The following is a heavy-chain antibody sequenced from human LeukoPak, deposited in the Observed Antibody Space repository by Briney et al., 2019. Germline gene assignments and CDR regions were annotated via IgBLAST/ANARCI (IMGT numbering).Heavy chain of an antibody. CDR3: ARELVQEGGGFDI. Sequence: GGSLRLSCAASGFIFSDYSMSWVRQAPGKGLEWVSSIIGSSSSIYYADSVKGRFTISRDNAKNSLYLQMNSLRAEDTAVYYCARELVQEGGGFDIWGQGTMVTVSS. V-gene: IGHV3-21*01. D-gene: IGHD6-13*01. J-gene: IGHJ3*02. CDR2: IIGSSSSI. CDR1: GFIFSDYS.